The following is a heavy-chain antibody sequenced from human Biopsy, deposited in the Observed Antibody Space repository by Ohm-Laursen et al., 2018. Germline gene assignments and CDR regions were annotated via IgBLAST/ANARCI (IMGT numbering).Heavy chain of an antibody. CDR2: INPNSGVT. V-gene: IGHV1-2*07. D-gene: IGHD3-10*01. J-gene: IGHJ4*02. Sequence: ASVKVSCKVSGYTFTGYYMHWVRQAPGQGLEWTGWINPNSGVTNYAHRFQGRVTMTRDTSISTAYMELSRLRSDDTAVYYCARDPRYGYGSYFDYWGQGTLVAVSS. CDR1: GYTFTGYY. CDR3: ARDPRYGYGSYFDY.